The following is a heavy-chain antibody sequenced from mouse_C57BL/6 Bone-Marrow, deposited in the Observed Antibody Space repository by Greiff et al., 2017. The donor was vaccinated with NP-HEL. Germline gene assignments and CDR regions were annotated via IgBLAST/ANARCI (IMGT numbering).Heavy chain of an antibody. CDR3: ARRRDYYGSSGYFDY. V-gene: IGHV1-18*01. CDR1: GYTFTDYN. D-gene: IGHD1-1*01. CDR2: INPNNGGT. J-gene: IGHJ2*01. Sequence: EVQLQQSGPELVKPGASVKIPCKASGYTFTDYNMDWVKQSHGKSLEWIGDINPNNGGTIYNQKFKGKATLTVDKSSSTAYMELRSLTSEDTAVYYCARRRDYYGSSGYFDYWGQGTTLTVSS.